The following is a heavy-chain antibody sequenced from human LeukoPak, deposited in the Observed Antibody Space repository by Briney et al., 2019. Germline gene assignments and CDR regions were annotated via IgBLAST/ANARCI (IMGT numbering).Heavy chain of an antibody. Sequence: ASVKVSCKASGYTFTSYDINWVRQATGQGLEWMGWMNPNSGNTGCAQKFQGRVTITRNTSISTAYMELSSLRSEDTAVYYCARGANWNYFYWFDPWGQGTLVTVSS. J-gene: IGHJ5*02. V-gene: IGHV1-8*01. D-gene: IGHD1-7*01. CDR3: ARGANWNYFYWFDP. CDR1: GYTFTSYD. CDR2: MNPNSGNT.